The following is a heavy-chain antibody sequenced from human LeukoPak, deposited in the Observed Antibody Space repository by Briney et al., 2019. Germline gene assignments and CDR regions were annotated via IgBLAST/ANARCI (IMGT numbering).Heavy chain of an antibody. CDR2: ISYDGSNK. CDR3: ARDWFVKGAKRTSHWFDP. Sequence: GGSLRLSCAASGFTFSSYAMHWVRQAPGKGLEWVAVISYDGSNKYYADSVKGRFTISRDNSKNTLYLQMNSLRAEDTAVYYCARDWFVKGAKRTSHWFDPWGQGTLVTVSS. J-gene: IGHJ5*02. D-gene: IGHD1-26*01. V-gene: IGHV3-30*04. CDR1: GFTFSSYA.